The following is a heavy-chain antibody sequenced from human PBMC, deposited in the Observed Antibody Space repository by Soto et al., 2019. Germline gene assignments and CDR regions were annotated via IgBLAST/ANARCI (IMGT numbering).Heavy chain of an antibody. D-gene: IGHD5-12*01. CDR2: IIPIFGTA. Sequence: ASVKVSCKASGGTFSSYAISWVRQAPGQGLEWMGGIIPIFGTANYAQKFQGRVTITADESTSTAYMELRSLRSDDTAVYYCARVLRGYSGLTHDYFDYWGQGTLVTVSS. J-gene: IGHJ4*02. V-gene: IGHV1-69*13. CDR1: GGTFSSYA. CDR3: ARVLRGYSGLTHDYFDY.